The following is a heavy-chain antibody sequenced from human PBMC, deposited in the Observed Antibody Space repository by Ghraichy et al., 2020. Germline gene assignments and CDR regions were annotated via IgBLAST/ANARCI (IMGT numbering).Heavy chain of an antibody. V-gene: IGHV3-21*01. CDR2: ISSSSSYI. D-gene: IGHD1-26*01. J-gene: IGHJ6*02. Sequence: GGSLRLSCAASGFTFSSYSMNWVRQAPGKGLEWVSSISSSSSYIYYADSVKGRFTISRDNAKNSLYLQMNSLRAEDTAVYYCARVQANSGSYSLYYYYGMDVWGQGTTVTVSS. CDR3: ARVQANSGSYSLYYYYGMDV. CDR1: GFTFSSYS.